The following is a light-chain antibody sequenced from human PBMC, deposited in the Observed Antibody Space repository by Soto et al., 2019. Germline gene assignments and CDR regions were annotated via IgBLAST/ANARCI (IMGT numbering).Light chain of an antibody. CDR3: QSYDTSLSGLVL. J-gene: IGLJ2*01. V-gene: IGLV1-40*01. CDR1: SSNIGAGYD. CDR2: GNT. Sequence: QSVLTQPPSVSGAPGQRVTISCTGSSSNIGAGYDVHWYQQVPGTAPKLLIFGNTKRPSGVPDRFSGSKSGTSASLAITGRQAEDEADYYCQSYDTSLSGLVLLGGGTKLTVL.